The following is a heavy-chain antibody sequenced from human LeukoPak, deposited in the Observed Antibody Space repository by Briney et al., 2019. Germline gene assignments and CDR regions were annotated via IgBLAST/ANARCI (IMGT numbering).Heavy chain of an antibody. CDR1: GGSISSYY. D-gene: IGHD2-2*01. CDR3: ARESSNSLKGPIEGGNWFDP. J-gene: IGHJ5*02. CDR2: IYYSGST. V-gene: IGHV4-59*01. Sequence: SETLSLTCTVSGGSISSYYWSWIRQPPGKGLEWIGYIYYSGSTNYNPSHKSRVTISVDTSKNQFSLKLSSVTAADTAMYYCARESSNSLKGPIEGGNWFDPWGQGTLVTVSS.